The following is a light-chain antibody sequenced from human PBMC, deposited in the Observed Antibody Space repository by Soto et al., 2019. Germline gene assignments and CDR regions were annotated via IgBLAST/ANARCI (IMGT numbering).Light chain of an antibody. J-gene: IGKJ3*01. CDR3: QKPHGAPFT. Sequence: DIQMTQSPSSLSSSLGDRVTITCRASQGISTYLAWYQQKPGKVPKLLIYDASNLQSGVPSRFSGSGSGTDFTLTINSLQPEDVAIYYCQKPHGAPFTFGHGTKVDIK. CDR1: QGISTY. V-gene: IGKV1-27*01. CDR2: DAS.